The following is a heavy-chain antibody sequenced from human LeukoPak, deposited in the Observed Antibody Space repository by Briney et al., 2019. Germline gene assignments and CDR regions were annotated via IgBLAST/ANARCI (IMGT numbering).Heavy chain of an antibody. CDR2: IKKDGSEK. V-gene: IGHV3-7*01. CDR1: GLTFSSYW. CDR3: ARDLSGVTGYTYGRGIDY. D-gene: IGHD5-18*01. J-gene: IGHJ4*02. Sequence: GGSLRLSCAASGLTFSSYWMSWVRQAPGKGLEWVANIKKDGSEKYYVDAVKGRFTISRDNAKSSLYLQMNSLRAEDTAIYYCARDLSGVTGYTYGRGIDYWGQGTLVTVSS.